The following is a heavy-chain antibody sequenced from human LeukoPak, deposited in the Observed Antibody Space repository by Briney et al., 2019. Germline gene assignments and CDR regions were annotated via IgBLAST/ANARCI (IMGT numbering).Heavy chain of an antibody. J-gene: IGHJ6*03. V-gene: IGHV4-59*01. Sequence: SETLSLTCTVSGGSISRYYWSWIRQPPGKGLGWIGYIYDGGSSNYNPSLKSRVTISVDRPKNQFSLKLTSVTAADTAAYYCARDMSSGYPNYYYYYMDVWGRGTTVTVSS. CDR3: ARDMSSGYPNYYYYYMDV. CDR1: GGSISRYY. CDR2: IYDGGSS. D-gene: IGHD3-22*01.